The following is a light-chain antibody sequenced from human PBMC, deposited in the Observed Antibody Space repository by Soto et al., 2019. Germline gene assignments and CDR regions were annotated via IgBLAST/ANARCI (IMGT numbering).Light chain of an antibody. V-gene: IGLV3-21*02. CDR1: NFGSKS. Sequence: SYELTQPPSVSVAPGQTATITCGGNNFGSKSVHWYQQKPGQAPVLVVYDDSGRPSGIPERLSGSKSENTATLTISRAEAGDEADYYCQVWESSSDHVIFGGGTLLTVL. J-gene: IGLJ2*01. CDR3: QVWESSSDHVI. CDR2: DDS.